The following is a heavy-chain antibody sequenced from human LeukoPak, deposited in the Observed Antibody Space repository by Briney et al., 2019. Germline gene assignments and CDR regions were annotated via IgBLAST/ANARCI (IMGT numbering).Heavy chain of an antibody. D-gene: IGHD3-10*01. Sequence: WASVTVSCKASGYTFTGYYMHWVRQAPGQGLEWMGWINPNSGGTNYAQKFQGRVTMTRDTSISTAYMELSRLRSDDTAVYYCARAMVRGVIDYWGQGTLVTVSS. CDR2: INPNSGGT. V-gene: IGHV1-2*02. CDR1: GYTFTGYY. J-gene: IGHJ4*02. CDR3: ARAMVRGVIDY.